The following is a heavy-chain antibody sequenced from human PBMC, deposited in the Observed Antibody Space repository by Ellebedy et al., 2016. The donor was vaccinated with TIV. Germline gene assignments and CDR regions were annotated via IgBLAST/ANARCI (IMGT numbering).Heavy chain of an antibody. D-gene: IGHD3-10*01. CDR2: INSDGSSR. V-gene: IGHV3-74*01. Sequence: GESLKISCVASEFTFSYYWMHWARQAPGKGLVWVSRINSDGSSRTHAASVQGRFTISRDNAKNTLYLQMNSLRAEDTAVYYCAGAIHHDSSSGTPLDYWGQGTLVTVSS. CDR3: AGAIHHDSSSGTPLDY. J-gene: IGHJ4*02. CDR1: EFTFSYYW.